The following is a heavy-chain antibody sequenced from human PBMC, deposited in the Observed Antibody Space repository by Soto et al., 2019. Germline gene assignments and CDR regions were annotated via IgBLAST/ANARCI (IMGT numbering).Heavy chain of an antibody. Sequence: GASVKVSCKASGYIFTSYGISWVRQAPGQGLEWMGWISSYNGNTNYAQKVQGRVTMTTDKSATTTYMELRSLTSDDTAVYYCTRGPRYCSTSMCLSGVTWFDPWGQGTLVTVSS. CDR3: TRGPRYCSTSMCLSGVTWFDP. D-gene: IGHD2-2*01. CDR2: ISSYNGNT. J-gene: IGHJ5*02. V-gene: IGHV1-18*01. CDR1: GYIFTSYG.